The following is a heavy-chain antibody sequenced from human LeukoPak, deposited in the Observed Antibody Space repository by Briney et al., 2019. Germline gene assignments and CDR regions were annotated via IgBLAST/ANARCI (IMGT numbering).Heavy chain of an antibody. Sequence: GGSLRLSCAASGFTFSTYSMTWVRQGPGKGLEWVSSIYPNGGSTFYADSVKGRFTISRDNSKNTLYLQMSSLRTEDTAIYYCTKDVVTDSGWDLDYWGQGTLVTVSS. V-gene: IGHV3-23*01. CDR3: TKDVVTDSGWDLDY. CDR2: IYPNGGST. D-gene: IGHD6-19*01. J-gene: IGHJ4*02. CDR1: GFTFSTYS.